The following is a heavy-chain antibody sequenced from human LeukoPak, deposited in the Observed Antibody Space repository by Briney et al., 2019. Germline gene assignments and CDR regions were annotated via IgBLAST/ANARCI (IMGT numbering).Heavy chain of an antibody. V-gene: IGHV3-13*01. CDR3: ARLRSAAFDI. D-gene: IGHD4-17*01. CDR2: IGTAGDT. J-gene: IGHJ3*02. CDR1: GFTFSSSD. Sequence: GGSLRLSCVASGFTFSSSDMHWVRQATGKGLEWVSAIGTAGDTYYPGSVKGRFTISRENAKNSLYLQMNSLRVGDTAVYYCARLRSAAFDIWGQGTMVTVSS.